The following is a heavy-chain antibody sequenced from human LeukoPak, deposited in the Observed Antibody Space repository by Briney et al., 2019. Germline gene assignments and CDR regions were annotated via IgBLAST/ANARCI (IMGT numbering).Heavy chain of an antibody. CDR3: VRSYDRQYDF. J-gene: IGHJ4*02. CDR2: ISGSGGST. V-gene: IGHV3-23*01. D-gene: IGHD3-16*01. Sequence: TGGSLRLSCAASGFTFSRYAMSWVRQAPGKGLEWVSAISGSGGSTYYADSVKGRFTISRDNPKNTLYLQMNSLRAEDTAVYFCVRSYDRQYDFWGQGTLVTVSS. CDR1: GFTFSRYA.